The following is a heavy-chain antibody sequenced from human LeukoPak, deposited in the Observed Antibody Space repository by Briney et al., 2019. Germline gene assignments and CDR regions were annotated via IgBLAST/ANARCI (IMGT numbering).Heavy chain of an antibody. Sequence: QSGGSLRLSCAASGFTFSSYAMHWVRQAPGKGLEWVAVISYDGSNKYYADSVKGRFTISRDNSKNTLYLQMNSLRAEDTAVYYCAKPLNRRWDPRGFDYWGQGTLVTVS. D-gene: IGHD1-26*01. J-gene: IGHJ4*02. CDR1: GFTFSSYA. CDR2: ISYDGSNK. V-gene: IGHV3-30-3*01. CDR3: AKPLNRRWDPRGFDY.